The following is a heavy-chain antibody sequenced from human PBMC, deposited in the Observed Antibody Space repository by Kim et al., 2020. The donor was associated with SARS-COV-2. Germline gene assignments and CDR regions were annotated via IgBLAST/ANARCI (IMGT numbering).Heavy chain of an antibody. Sequence: ASVKVSCKASGYTFTSYAMHWVRQAPGQRLEWMGWINAGNGNTKYSQKFQGRVTITSDTSASTAYMELSSLKSEDTAVYYCARGALWFGDHSSYWGQGTLVTVSS. CDR3: ARGALWFGDHSSY. J-gene: IGHJ4*02. V-gene: IGHV1-3*01. CDR2: INAGNGNT. D-gene: IGHD3-10*01. CDR1: GYTFTSYA.